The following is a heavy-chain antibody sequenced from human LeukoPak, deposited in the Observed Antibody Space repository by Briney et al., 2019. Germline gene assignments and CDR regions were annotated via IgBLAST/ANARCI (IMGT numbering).Heavy chain of an antibody. CDR2: IYHSGST. D-gene: IGHD6-13*01. CDR3: ARLTAATGVWAFDI. J-gene: IGHJ3*02. Sequence: SETLSLTCAVYGGSLSTYYWSWIRQPPGKGLEWIGEIYHSGSTNYNPSLKSRVTISIDTSKKQFSLKVSSVTAADTAVYYCARLTAATGVWAFDIWGQGTMVTVSS. V-gene: IGHV4-34*01. CDR1: GGSLSTYY.